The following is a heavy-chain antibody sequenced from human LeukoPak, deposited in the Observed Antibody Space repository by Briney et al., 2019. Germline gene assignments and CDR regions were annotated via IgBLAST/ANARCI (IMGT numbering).Heavy chain of an antibody. V-gene: IGHV4-38-2*02. CDR1: CQSMMNTYY. D-gene: IGHD2-2*01. CDR3: ARKASRGFFNV. Sequence: KPWDTLSLIHTLSCQSMMNTYYWGWIRQCPGKGLDWIGRIHHSRNRFESGSTHYNPSPRSRLTLSADTSKNGFSLTLRAVSDSETAVYFRARKASRGFFNVWGRGTLVTVSS. CDR2: IHHSRNRFESGST. J-gene: IGHJ1*01.